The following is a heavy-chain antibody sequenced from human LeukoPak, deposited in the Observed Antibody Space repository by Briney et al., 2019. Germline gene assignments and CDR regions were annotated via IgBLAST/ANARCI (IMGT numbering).Heavy chain of an antibody. J-gene: IGHJ4*02. CDR1: GYTFTGYR. CDR3: ARGWRIAAGAYYFDF. V-gene: IGHV1-8*01. D-gene: IGHD6-25*01. Sequence: GASVKVSCKASGYTFTGYRINWVRQATGQGLEWMEWMNPNSGNTGYAQKFQGRVTMTRNTSIRTAYMELTSLRSDDTAVYYCARGWRIAAGAYYFDFWGQGTLVTVSS. CDR2: MNPNSGNT.